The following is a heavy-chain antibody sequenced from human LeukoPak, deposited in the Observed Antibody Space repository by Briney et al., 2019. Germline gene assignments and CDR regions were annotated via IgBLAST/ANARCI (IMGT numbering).Heavy chain of an antibody. CDR1: GFTFSSYA. V-gene: IGHV3-23*01. CDR3: AKSRPPYYDILTGAQGGFDI. J-gene: IGHJ3*02. CDR2: ITGSGGST. D-gene: IGHD3-9*01. Sequence: GGSLRLSCAASGFTFSSYAMSWVRQAPGKGLEWVSAITGSGGSTYYADSVKGRFTISRDNSKNTLYLQMNSLRAEDTAVYYCAKSRPPYYDILTGAQGGFDIWGQGTMVTVSS.